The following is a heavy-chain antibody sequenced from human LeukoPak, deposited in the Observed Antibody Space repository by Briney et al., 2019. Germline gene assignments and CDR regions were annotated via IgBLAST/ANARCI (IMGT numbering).Heavy chain of an antibody. CDR3: ATNLIQLWATI. CDR2: IYHSGST. V-gene: IGHV4-38-2*02. CDR1: GYSISSGYY. D-gene: IGHD5-18*01. Sequence: SETLSLTCTVSGYSISSGYYWGWIRQPPGKGLEWIGSIYHSGSTYYNPSLKSRVTISVDTSKNQFSLKLSSVTAADTAVYYCATNLIQLWATIWGQGTMVTVSS. J-gene: IGHJ3*02.